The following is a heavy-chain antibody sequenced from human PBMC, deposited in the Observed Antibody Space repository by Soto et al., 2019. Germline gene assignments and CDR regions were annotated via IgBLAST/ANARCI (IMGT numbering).Heavy chain of an antibody. Sequence: PGGSLRLSCAASGFTVSSNYMSWVRQAPGKGLEWVSVIYSGGSTYYADSVKGRFTISRDNSKNTLYLQMNSLRAEDTAVYYCERDRDTYGSSWYRVFDYWGQGTLVTVSS. CDR2: IYSGGST. D-gene: IGHD6-13*01. J-gene: IGHJ4*02. CDR3: ERDRDTYGSSWYRVFDY. CDR1: GFTVSSNY. V-gene: IGHV3-53*01.